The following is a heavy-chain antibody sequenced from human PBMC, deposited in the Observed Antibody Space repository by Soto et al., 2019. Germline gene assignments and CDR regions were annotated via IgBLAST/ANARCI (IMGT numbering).Heavy chain of an antibody. CDR2: IYYSGST. D-gene: IGHD6-19*01. V-gene: IGHV4-59*08. CDR3: ARHVPDSSGWRAPYFQH. Sequence: SETLSLTCTVSGGSISSYYWSWIRQPPGKGLEWIGYIYYSGSTNYNPSLKSRVTISVDTSKNQFSLKLSSVTAADTAVYYCARHVPDSSGWRAPYFQHWGQGTLVTVSS. J-gene: IGHJ1*01. CDR1: GGSISSYY.